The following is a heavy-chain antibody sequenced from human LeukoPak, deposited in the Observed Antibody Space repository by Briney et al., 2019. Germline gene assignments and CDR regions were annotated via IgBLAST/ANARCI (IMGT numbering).Heavy chain of an antibody. D-gene: IGHD3-22*01. J-gene: IGHJ4*02. Sequence: GGSLRLSCAASGFTFSSYAMSWVRQAPGKGLEWVSAISGSRGSTYYADSVKGRFTISGDNSKNTLYLQMDSLRAEDTAVYFCARAMMVVANLWGVYDYWGQGTLVTVSS. CDR1: GFTFSSYA. CDR3: ARAMMVVANLWGVYDY. V-gene: IGHV3-23*01. CDR2: ISGSRGST.